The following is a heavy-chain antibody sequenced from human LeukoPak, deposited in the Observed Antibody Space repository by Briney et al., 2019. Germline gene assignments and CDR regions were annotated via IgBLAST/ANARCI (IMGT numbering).Heavy chain of an antibody. Sequence: PSETLSLTCAAYGGSFSGYYWSWIRQPPGKGLEWIGEINHSGSTNYNPSLKSRVTISVDTSKNQFSLKLSSVTAADTAVYYCARERGGYSSSWYDYWGQGTLVTVSS. CDR2: INHSGST. D-gene: IGHD6-13*01. J-gene: IGHJ4*02. V-gene: IGHV4-34*01. CDR1: GGSFSGYY. CDR3: ARERGGYSSSWYDY.